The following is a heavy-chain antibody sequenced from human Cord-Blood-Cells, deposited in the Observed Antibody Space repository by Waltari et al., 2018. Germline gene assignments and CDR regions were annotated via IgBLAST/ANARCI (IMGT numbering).Heavy chain of an antibody. CDR3: GGGGDDYGDYYFDY. D-gene: IGHD4-17*01. Sequence: QVQLVQSGAEVKKPGSSVKVSCKASGGTFSSYAISWVRQAPGQGLEWMGGIIPIFGTANYAQRFQGRVTITADESTSTAYMELSSLRAEDTAMYYCGGGGDDYGDYYFDYWGQGTLVTVSS. V-gene: IGHV1-69*01. CDR2: IIPIFGTA. J-gene: IGHJ4*02. CDR1: GGTFSSYA.